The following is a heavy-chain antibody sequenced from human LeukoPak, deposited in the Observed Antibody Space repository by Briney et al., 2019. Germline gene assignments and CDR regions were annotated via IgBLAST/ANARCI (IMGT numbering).Heavy chain of an antibody. Sequence: GRSLRLSCAASGFTFSSYAMHWVRQAPGKGLEWVAVISYDGSNKYYADSVKGRLTISRDNSKNTLYLQMNSLRAEDTAVYYCARDSYVLRFLEWLFDPWGQGTLVTVSS. V-gene: IGHV3-30-3*01. CDR1: GFTFSSYA. CDR2: ISYDGSNK. D-gene: IGHD3-3*01. J-gene: IGHJ5*02. CDR3: ARDSYVLRFLEWLFDP.